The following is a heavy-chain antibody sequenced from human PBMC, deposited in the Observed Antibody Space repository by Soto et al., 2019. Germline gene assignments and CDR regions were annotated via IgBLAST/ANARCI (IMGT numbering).Heavy chain of an antibody. V-gene: IGHV4-34*01. CDR3: ARGRSVLRSYYDILTGRAFDI. Sequence: SETLSLTCAVYGGSFSGYYWSWIRQPPGKGLEWIGEINHSGSTNYNPSLKSRVTISVETSKNQFSLKLSSVTAADTAVYYCARGRSVLRSYYDILTGRAFDIWGQGTMVTVSS. CDR1: GGSFSGYY. J-gene: IGHJ3*02. CDR2: INHSGST. D-gene: IGHD3-9*01.